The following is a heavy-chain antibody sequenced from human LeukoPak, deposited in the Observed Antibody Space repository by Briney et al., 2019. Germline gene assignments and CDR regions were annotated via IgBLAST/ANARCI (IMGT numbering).Heavy chain of an antibody. Sequence: ASVKVSCKAAGYTLTSYGISWVRQAPGQGLEWMGWISAYNGNTNYAQKLQGRVTMTTDTSTSTAYMELRSLRSDDTAVYYCARDRYYGSGTNYYYYGMDVWGQGTTVTVSS. CDR1: GYTLTSYG. CDR3: ARDRYYGSGTNYYYYGMDV. CDR2: ISAYNGNT. D-gene: IGHD3-10*01. J-gene: IGHJ6*02. V-gene: IGHV1-18*01.